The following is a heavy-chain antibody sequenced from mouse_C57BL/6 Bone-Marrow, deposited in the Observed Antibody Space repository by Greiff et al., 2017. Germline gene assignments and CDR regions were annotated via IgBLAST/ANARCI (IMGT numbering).Heavy chain of an antibody. J-gene: IGHJ3*01. CDR2: IHPNSGST. V-gene: IGHV1-64*01. Sequence: QVQLKQSGAELVKPGASVKLSCKASGYTFTSYWMHWVKQRPGQGLEWIGVIHPNSGSTNYNEKFKSKATLTVDKSSSTAYMQLSSLTSEDSAVYDCASSGTAQAAWFAYWGQGTLVTVSA. CDR3: ASSGTAQAAWFAY. CDR1: GYTFTSYW. D-gene: IGHD3-2*02.